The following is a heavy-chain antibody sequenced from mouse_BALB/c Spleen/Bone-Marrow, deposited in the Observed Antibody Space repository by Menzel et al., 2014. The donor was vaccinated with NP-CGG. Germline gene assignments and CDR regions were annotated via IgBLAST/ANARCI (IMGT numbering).Heavy chain of an antibody. J-gene: IGHJ1*01. CDR3: AREYYGSSGYFDV. D-gene: IGHD1-1*01. V-gene: IGHV1-7*01. CDR2: INPSTGYT. Sequence: QVQLQQSGAELAKPGASVKMSCKASGYTFTSYWMHWVNQRPGQGLEWIGYINPSTGYTEYNQKFKDKATLTADKSSSTAYMQLSSLTSEDSAVYYCAREYYGSSGYFDVWGAGTTVTVSS. CDR1: GYTFTSYW.